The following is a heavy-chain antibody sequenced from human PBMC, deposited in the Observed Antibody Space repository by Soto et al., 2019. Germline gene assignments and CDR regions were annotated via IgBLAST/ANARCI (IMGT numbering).Heavy chain of an antibody. D-gene: IGHD6-13*01. CDR2: IYPGDHET. J-gene: IGHJ4*02. CDR3: ARSPRSSPYFDY. Sequence: GEFLKISCQSSGYTFSNFWIGWVRQLPGKGLEWMGIIYPGDHETRYSPSFHGKVTISADRSINTAYLQWNSLEASDTAFYFCARSPRSSPYFDYWGQGALVTVS. CDR1: GYTFSNFW. V-gene: IGHV5-51*01.